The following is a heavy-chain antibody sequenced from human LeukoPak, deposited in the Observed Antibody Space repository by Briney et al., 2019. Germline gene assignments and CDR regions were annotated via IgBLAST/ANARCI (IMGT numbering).Heavy chain of an antibody. D-gene: IGHD3-3*01. CDR1: GDSISNSTYY. CDR2: IYYSGST. Sequence: SETLSLTCTVSGDSISNSTYYWAWIRQSPEKGLEWIGSIYYSGSTDYNPSLKSRVTISVDTSKNQFSLSLDSVTAADTAVYYCARGLASGYPPIPFDYWGQGTLVTVSS. J-gene: IGHJ4*02. V-gene: IGHV4-39*01. CDR3: ARGLASGYPPIPFDY.